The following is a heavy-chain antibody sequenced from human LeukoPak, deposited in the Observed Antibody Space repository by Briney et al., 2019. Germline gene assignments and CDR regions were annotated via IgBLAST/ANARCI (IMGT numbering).Heavy chain of an antibody. CDR3: ARDGGPVYCSSTSCFRGRYYYYGMDV. CDR1: EFTFNTYA. Sequence: GGSLRLSCAASEFTFNTYAMTWVRQPPGRGLEWVSEISGSGSITHYADSVKGRFTISRDNSKNTLYLQMNSLRAEDTAVYYCARDGGPVYCSSTSCFRGRYYYYGMDVWGQGTTVTVSS. D-gene: IGHD2-2*01. CDR2: ISGSGSIT. V-gene: IGHV3-23*01. J-gene: IGHJ6*02.